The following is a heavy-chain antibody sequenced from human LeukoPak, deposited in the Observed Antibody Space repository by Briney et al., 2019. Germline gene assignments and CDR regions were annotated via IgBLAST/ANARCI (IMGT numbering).Heavy chain of an antibody. V-gene: IGHV3-30-3*01. Sequence: GGSLRLSCVASGLTFSSDWMTWVRQAPGKGLEWVAVISYDGSNKYYADSVKGRFTISRDNSKNTLYLQVDSLRVEDTAMYYCARSRTAVDPWYFDYWGQGTLVTVSS. CDR1: GLTFSSDW. CDR2: ISYDGSNK. J-gene: IGHJ4*02. D-gene: IGHD4-23*01. CDR3: ARSRTAVDPWYFDY.